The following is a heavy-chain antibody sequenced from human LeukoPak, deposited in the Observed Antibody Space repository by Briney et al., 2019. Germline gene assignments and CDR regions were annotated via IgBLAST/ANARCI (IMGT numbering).Heavy chain of an antibody. Sequence: SETMSLTCTVYGGSISSYYWSWIRQPPGKGLEWIGYIYYSGSTNYNPSLKSRVTISVDTSKNQFSLKLSSVTAADTAVYYCARVFYDSSGYQVDYWGQGTLVTVSS. CDR2: IYYSGST. V-gene: IGHV4-59*01. J-gene: IGHJ4*02. D-gene: IGHD3-22*01. CDR1: GGSISSYY. CDR3: ARVFYDSSGYQVDY.